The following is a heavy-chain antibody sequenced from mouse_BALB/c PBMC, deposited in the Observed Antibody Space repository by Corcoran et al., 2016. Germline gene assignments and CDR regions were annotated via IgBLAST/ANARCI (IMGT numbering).Heavy chain of an antibody. Sequence: QVTLKESGPGILQRSQTLSLTCSFTGFSLSTSGMGVSWIRQPSGKGLEWLAHIYWDDDKRYNQSLKSRLTISKDTSSNQVFLKITSVDTADTSTYYCARRAPFDTTASFDSWGQGTTLTVSS. J-gene: IGHJ2*01. V-gene: IGHV8-12*01. CDR2: IYWDDDK. D-gene: IGHD1-2*01. CDR1: GFSLSTSGMG. CDR3: ARRAPFDTTASFDS.